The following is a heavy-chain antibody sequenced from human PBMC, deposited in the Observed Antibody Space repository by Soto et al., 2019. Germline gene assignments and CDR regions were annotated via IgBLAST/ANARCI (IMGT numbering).Heavy chain of an antibody. J-gene: IGHJ4*02. CDR1: GGSISSSSYY. D-gene: IGHD3-3*01. CDR2: IYYSGST. CDR3: ARHPQRITIDAN. Sequence: QLQLQESGPGLVKPSETLSLTCTVSGGSISSSSYYWGWIRQPPGKGLEWIGSIYYSGSTYYNPSLKSRVTISVDTPKNQFSLKLSSVTAADTAVYYCARHPQRITIDANWGQGTLVTVSS. V-gene: IGHV4-39*01.